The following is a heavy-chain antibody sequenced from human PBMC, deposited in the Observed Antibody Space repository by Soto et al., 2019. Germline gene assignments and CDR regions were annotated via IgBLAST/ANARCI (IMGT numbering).Heavy chain of an antibody. J-gene: IGHJ5*02. CDR1: GGSIDSYY. CDR2: VYYTGTT. D-gene: IGHD3-22*01. CDR3: ASLGGYYQSLDT. Sequence: QVQLQESGPGLVKPSETLSLTCTVSGGSIDSYYWTWIRQPPGKGLEWIGYVYYTGTTTYSPSLKTRVTISLHTSMTQFSLMLSSVPAADTAFYYSASLGGYYQSLDTWGQGTLVTFSS. V-gene: IGHV4-59*08.